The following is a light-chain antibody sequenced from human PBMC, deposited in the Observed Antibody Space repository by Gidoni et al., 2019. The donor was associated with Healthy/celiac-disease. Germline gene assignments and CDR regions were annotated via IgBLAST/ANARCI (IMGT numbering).Light chain of an antibody. CDR1: NIGSKR. CDR3: QVWDSSSDHAV. CDR2: YDS. J-gene: IGLJ7*01. Sequence: YVLTQPPSVSVAPGKTARITCGGNNIGSKRLHWYQQKPGQAPVLVIYYDSDRPSGIPERFSGSNSGNTATLTISRVEAGDEADYYCQVWDSSSDHAVFGGGTQLTVL. V-gene: IGLV3-21*04.